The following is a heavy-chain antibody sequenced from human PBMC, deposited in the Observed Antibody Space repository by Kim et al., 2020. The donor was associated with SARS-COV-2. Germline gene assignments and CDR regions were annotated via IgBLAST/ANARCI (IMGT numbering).Heavy chain of an antibody. Sequence: NYAQKFQGWVTMTRDTSISPAYMELSRLRSDDTAVYYCARGDIYDYDYFDYWGQGTLVTVSS. V-gene: IGHV1-2*04. D-gene: IGHD5-12*01. J-gene: IGHJ4*02. CDR3: ARGDIYDYDYFDY.